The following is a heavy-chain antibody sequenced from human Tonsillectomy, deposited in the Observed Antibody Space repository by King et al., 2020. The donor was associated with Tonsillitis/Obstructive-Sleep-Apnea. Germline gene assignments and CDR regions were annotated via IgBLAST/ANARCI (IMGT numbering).Heavy chain of an antibody. V-gene: IGHV3-49*04. Sequence: VQLVESGGGLVQPGRSLRLSCTASGFTFGDYAMSWVRQAPGKGLEWVGFIRSKAYGGTTEYAASVKGRFTISRDDSKSIAYLQMNSLKTEDTAVYYCTRAHPFGEGAFDIWGQGTMVTVSS. CDR1: GFTFGDYA. D-gene: IGHD3-10*01. CDR2: IRSKAYGGTT. J-gene: IGHJ3*02. CDR3: TRAHPFGEGAFDI.